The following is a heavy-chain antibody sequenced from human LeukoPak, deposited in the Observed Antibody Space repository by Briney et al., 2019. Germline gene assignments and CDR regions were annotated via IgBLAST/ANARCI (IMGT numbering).Heavy chain of an antibody. CDR3: ARLATTVVAPADY. CDR2: IYYSGST. J-gene: IGHJ4*02. V-gene: IGHV4-31*03. CDR1: GGSISSGGYY. Sequence: PSETLSLTCTVSGGSISSGGYYWSWIRQHPGKGLEWIGYIYYSGSTYYNPSLKSRVTISVDTSKNQFSLKLTSVTAADTAVYYCARLATTVVAPADYWGQGTLVTVSS. D-gene: IGHD4-23*01.